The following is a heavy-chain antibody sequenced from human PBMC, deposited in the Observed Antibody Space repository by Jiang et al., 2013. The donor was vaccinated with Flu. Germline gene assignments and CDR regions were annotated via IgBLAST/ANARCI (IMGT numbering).Heavy chain of an antibody. Sequence: QLVESGGGVVQPGRSLRLSCAASGFAFSSYSMHWVRQAPGKGLEWVAVIWYDGSNKYYADSVKGRFTISRDNPKNTLYLQMNSLRAEDTAVYYCARDLVAGTSDFDYWGQGILVT. CDR2: IWYDGSNK. CDR3: ARDLVAGTSDFDY. V-gene: IGHV3-33*01. D-gene: IGHD6-19*01. CDR1: GFAFSSYS. J-gene: IGHJ4*02.